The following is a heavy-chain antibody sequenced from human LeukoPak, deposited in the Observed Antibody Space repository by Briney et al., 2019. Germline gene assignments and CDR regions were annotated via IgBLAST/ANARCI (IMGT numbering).Heavy chain of an antibody. V-gene: IGHV1-2*02. CDR1: GYSFTDYY. J-gene: IGHJ4*02. CDR3: ARVSLRGYDGDY. D-gene: IGHD5-18*01. CDR2: INPKSGGT. Sequence: ASVKVSCKASGYSFTDYYIYWVRQAPGQGLEWMGGINPKSGGTKYAQNFQGRVTMTRDTSISTAHMELSRLRSDDTAVYYCARVSLRGYDGDYWGQGTLVTVSP.